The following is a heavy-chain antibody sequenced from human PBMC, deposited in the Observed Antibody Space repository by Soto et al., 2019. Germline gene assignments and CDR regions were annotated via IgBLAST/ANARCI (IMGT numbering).Heavy chain of an antibody. CDR2: IWYDGSNK. Sequence: QVQLVESGGGVVQPGRSLRLSCAASGFTFSSYGMHWVRQAPGKGLEWVAVIWYDGSNKYYADSVKGRFTISRDNSKNTLYLQMNSLRAEDTAVYYCARDPIQRRSYSNFYSYGMDVWGQGTTVTVSS. D-gene: IGHD1-26*01. CDR1: GFTFSSYG. J-gene: IGHJ6*02. V-gene: IGHV3-33*01. CDR3: ARDPIQRRSYSNFYSYGMDV.